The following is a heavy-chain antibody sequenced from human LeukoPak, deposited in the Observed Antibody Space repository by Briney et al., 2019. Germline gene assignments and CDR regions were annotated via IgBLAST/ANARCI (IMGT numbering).Heavy chain of an antibody. CDR3: ARAYANCSSTSCYAESYYYYGMDV. J-gene: IGHJ6*02. Sequence: SSETLSLTCAVYGGSFSGYYWSWIRQPPGKGLEWIGEINHSGSTNYNPSLKSRVTISVDTSKNQFSLRLSSVTAADTAVYYCARAYANCSSTSCYAESYYYYGMDVWGQGTTVTVSS. CDR1: GGSFSGYY. CDR2: INHSGST. V-gene: IGHV4-34*01. D-gene: IGHD2-2*01.